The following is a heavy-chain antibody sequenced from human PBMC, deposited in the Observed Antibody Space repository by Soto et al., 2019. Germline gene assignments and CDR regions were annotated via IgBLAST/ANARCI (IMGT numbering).Heavy chain of an antibody. CDR3: AKDGSWDGGGGES. CDR1: GVTFSSYA. D-gene: IGHD3-16*01. V-gene: IGHV1-69*18. Sequence: QVQLVQSGAELKKPGSSVKVSCSASGVTFSSYAFTWVRQAPGQGLEWMGNIIPVFRTSNYAQGFQGRLTISADESTNTVSMALSSLRSEDRAVYVCAKDGSWDGGGGESWGQGTLVIVSS. CDR2: IIPVFRTS. J-gene: IGHJ4*02.